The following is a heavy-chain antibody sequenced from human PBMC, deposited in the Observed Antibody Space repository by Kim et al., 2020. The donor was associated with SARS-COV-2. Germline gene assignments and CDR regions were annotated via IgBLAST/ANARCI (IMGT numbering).Heavy chain of an antibody. CDR1: GYSFTIYW. CDR3: ARQGRAILTGYYYYAMDV. Sequence: GESLKISCKGSGYSFTIYWIAWVRQMPGKGLEWMGIIYPGDSDTRYSPSFQGQVTISADKSSSTAYLQWSGLKASDTAMYYCARQGRAILTGYYYYAMDVWGQGTPVTVSS. J-gene: IGHJ6*02. D-gene: IGHD3-9*01. V-gene: IGHV5-51*01. CDR2: IYPGDSDT.